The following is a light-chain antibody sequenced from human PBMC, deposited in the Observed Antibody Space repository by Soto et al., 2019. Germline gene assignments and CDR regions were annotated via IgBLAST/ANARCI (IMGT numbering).Light chain of an antibody. Sequence: QSVLTQPPSVSASPGQRVTISCSGSSSNIGSNYVSWFQQLPGTAPKLLIYDNIMRPSGIPDRFSGSKSGTSATLGITGLQTGDEADYYCGTWDNSLSAGVFGGGTKLTVL. J-gene: IGLJ3*02. CDR3: GTWDNSLSAGV. CDR2: DNI. CDR1: SSNIGSNY. V-gene: IGLV1-51*01.